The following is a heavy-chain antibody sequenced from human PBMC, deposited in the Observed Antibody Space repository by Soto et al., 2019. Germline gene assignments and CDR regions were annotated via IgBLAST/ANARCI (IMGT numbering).Heavy chain of an antibody. V-gene: IGHV3-74*01. D-gene: IGHD3-9*01. CDR2: INRDGSST. CDR1: GFTFSSYW. CDR3: ASSLYDILTGSKDYYYYGMDV. J-gene: IGHJ6*02. Sequence: GGSLRLSCAASGFTFSSYWMHWVRQAPGKGLVWVSRINRDGSSTSYADSVKGRFTISRDNAKNTLYLQMNSLRAEDTAVYYCASSLYDILTGSKDYYYYGMDVWGQGTTVTVSS.